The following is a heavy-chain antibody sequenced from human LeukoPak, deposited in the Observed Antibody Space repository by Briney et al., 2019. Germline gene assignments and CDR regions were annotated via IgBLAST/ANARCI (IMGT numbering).Heavy chain of an antibody. D-gene: IGHD2-2*01. Sequence: SQTLSLTCTVSGGSISSGDYYWSWIRQPPGKGLEWIGYIYYSGSTYYNPSLKSRVTISVDTSKNQFSLKLSSVTAADTAVYYCSGIVVVPAAPLYYYYGMDVWGQGTTVTVSS. V-gene: IGHV4-30-4*03. CDR3: SGIVVVPAAPLYYYYGMDV. CDR1: GGSISSGDYY. CDR2: IYYSGST. J-gene: IGHJ6*02.